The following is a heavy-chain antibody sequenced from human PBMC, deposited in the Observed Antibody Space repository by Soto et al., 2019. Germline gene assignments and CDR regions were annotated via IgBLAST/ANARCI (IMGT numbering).Heavy chain of an antibody. CDR3: APGAGRHTVSTAKAFDS. J-gene: IGHJ4*02. D-gene: IGHD2-2*01. V-gene: IGHV2-5*02. CDR1: GFSLSTSGVG. CDR2: IFWDDNK. Sequence: QITLKESGPTLVKPTQTLTLTCTFSGFSLSTSGVGVGWIRQPPGKALEWLALIFWDDNKHYSPSLESRLTITKDTSKIQVVLTVTNVDPVDTATYYCAPGAGRHTVSTAKAFDSWGQGTLVTVSS.